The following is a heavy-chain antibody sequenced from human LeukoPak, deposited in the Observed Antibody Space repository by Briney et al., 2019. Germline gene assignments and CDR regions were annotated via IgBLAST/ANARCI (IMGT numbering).Heavy chain of an antibody. V-gene: IGHV1-2*06. CDR1: GYTFTGYY. D-gene: IGHD3-22*01. J-gene: IGHJ4*02. CDR3: ARGEYYYDSRFDY. CDR2: INPNSGGT. Sequence: ASVKVSCKASGYTFTGYYMHWVRQAPGQGLEWMGRINPNSGGTNYGQKFQGRVTMTRDTSISTAYMELSRLRSDDTAVYYCARGEYYYDSRFDYWGQGTLVTVSS.